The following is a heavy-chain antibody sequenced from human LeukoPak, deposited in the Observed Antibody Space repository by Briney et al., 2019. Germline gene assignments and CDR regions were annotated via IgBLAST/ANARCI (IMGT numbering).Heavy chain of an antibody. V-gene: IGHV3-48*03. CDR1: GFTLSSYE. D-gene: IGHD1-14*01. Sequence: GGSLRLSCAASGFTLSSYEMNWVRQAPGKGLEWVSYISSSGSTIYYADSVKGRFTISRDNAKNSLYLQMNSLRAEDTAVYYCARLRLRINWFDPWGQGTLVTVSS. J-gene: IGHJ5*02. CDR2: ISSSGSTI. CDR3: ARLRLRINWFDP.